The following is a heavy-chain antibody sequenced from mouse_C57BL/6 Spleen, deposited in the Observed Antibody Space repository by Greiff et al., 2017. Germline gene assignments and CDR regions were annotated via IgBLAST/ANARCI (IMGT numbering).Heavy chain of an antibody. D-gene: IGHD1-1*01. CDR3: ARGDYYYGSSYLGYFDV. CDR1: GYTFTSYW. V-gene: IGHV1-55*01. J-gene: IGHJ1*03. CDR2: IYPGSDST. Sequence: QVQLQQPGAELVKPGASVKMSCKASGYTFTSYWITWVKQRPGQGLEWIGDIYPGSDSTNYNEKFKSQAPLTVATSSRPAYMPLSSLTSEDSAVEYCARGDYYYGSSYLGYFDVWGTGATV.